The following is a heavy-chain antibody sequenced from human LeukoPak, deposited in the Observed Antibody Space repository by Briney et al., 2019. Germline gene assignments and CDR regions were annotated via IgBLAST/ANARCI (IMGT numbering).Heavy chain of an antibody. CDR2: ITSRSDYT. J-gene: IGHJ4*02. CDR3: ARGSYYYFDY. Sequence: GGSLRLSCVDSGFSFSNYHMSWIRQAPGKGLEWLSYITSRSDYTNYADSVKGRFTISRDNAKKSLYLQMNSLRGEDTAVYYCARGSYYYFDYWGQGTLVTVSS. V-gene: IGHV3-11*05. D-gene: IGHD1-26*01. CDR1: GFSFSNYH.